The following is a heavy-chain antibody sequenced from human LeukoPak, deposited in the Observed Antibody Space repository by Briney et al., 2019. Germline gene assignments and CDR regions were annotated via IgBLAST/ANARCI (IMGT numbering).Heavy chain of an antibody. D-gene: IGHD2-15*01. Sequence: PGGSLRLSRAASGFTFSSYAMSWVRQAPGKGLEWVSAISGSGGSTYYADSVKGRFTISRDNSKNTLYLQMNSLRAEDTAVYYCAKESDIVVVVAATWFDYWGQGTLVTVSS. J-gene: IGHJ4*02. V-gene: IGHV3-23*01. CDR2: ISGSGGST. CDR1: GFTFSSYA. CDR3: AKESDIVVVVAATWFDY.